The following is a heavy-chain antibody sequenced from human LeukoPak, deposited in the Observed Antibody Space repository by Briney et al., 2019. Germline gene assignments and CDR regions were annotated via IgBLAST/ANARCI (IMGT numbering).Heavy chain of an antibody. V-gene: IGHV4-34*01. J-gene: IGHJ5*02. Sequence: SETLSLTCAVYGGSFSGYYWSWIRQPPGKGLEWIGEINHSGSTNYNPSLKSRVTISVDTSKNQFSLKLSSVTAADTAVYYCARGPRLRSLFDPWGQGTLVTVSS. CDR2: INHSGST. CDR1: GGSFSGYY. D-gene: IGHD4-17*01. CDR3: ARGPRLRSLFDP.